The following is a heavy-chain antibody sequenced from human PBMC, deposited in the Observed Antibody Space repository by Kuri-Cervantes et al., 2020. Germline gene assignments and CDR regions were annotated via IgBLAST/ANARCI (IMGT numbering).Heavy chain of an antibody. CDR1: GDYVSSGSSC. V-gene: IGHV6-1*01. D-gene: IGHD2-15*01. Sequence: SETLSLTCAISGDYVSSGSSCWTWIRQSPSRGLEWLARTYYRSKWYIDYAVSVKSRVTINPDTSRNQFSLQLKSVTPEDTAVYFCARGGAVSGAFSWFDAWGQGIPVTVSS. CDR3: ARGGAVSGAFSWFDA. CDR2: TYYRSKWYI. J-gene: IGHJ5*02.